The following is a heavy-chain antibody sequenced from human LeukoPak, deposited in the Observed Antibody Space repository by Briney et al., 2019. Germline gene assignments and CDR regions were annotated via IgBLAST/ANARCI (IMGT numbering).Heavy chain of an antibody. CDR2: IYHSGST. CDR1: GYSISSGYY. CDR3: ARTPLFNSSLDDAFDI. D-gene: IGHD6-13*01. J-gene: IGHJ3*02. Sequence: SETLSLTCTVSGYSISSGYYWGWIRQPPGKGLEWIGSIYHSGSTYYNPSLKSRVTMSVDTSKSQFSLKLTSVSAADTAVYYCARTPLFNSSLDDAFDIWGQGTMVTVSS. V-gene: IGHV4-38-2*02.